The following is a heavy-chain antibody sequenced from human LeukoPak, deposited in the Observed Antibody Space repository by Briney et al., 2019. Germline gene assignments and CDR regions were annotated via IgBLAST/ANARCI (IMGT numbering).Heavy chain of an antibody. V-gene: IGHV4-61*09. CDR2: IYTSGST. D-gene: IGHD3-22*01. CDR1: GGSISSGSYY. J-gene: IGHJ4*02. Sequence: SETLSLTCTVAGGSISSGSYYWSWIRQPAGKGLEWIGHIYTSGSTNYNPSLKSRVTISVDTSKNQFSLTLSSVTAADTAVYYSAATNYYDRSGYFQPVNYWGQGTLVTVSS. CDR3: AATNYYDRSGYFQPVNY.